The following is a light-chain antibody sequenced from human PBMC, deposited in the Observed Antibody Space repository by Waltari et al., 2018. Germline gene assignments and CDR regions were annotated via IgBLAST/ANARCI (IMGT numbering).Light chain of an antibody. CDR2: RNN. V-gene: IGLV1-47*01. J-gene: IGLJ1*01. Sequence: QSVLTQPPSASETPGQRVIISCSGSSSNLGSNYLYWYQQLPGTAPKPLIYRNNQRPSGVPDRFSGSKSGTSASLAISGLRSEDEAVYYCAAWDDSHYVFGTGTKVTVL. CDR1: SSNLGSNY. CDR3: AAWDDSHYV.